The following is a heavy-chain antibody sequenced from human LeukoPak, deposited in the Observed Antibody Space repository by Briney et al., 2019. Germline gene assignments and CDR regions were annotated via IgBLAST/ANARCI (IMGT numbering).Heavy chain of an antibody. V-gene: IGHV4-38-2*02. J-gene: IGHJ4*02. CDR2: IYHSGST. CDR3: ARDGYSFFDY. CDR1: GYSISGGYF. Sequence: PSETLSLTCTVSGYSISGGYFWGWIRPPPGKGLEWIGSIYHSGSTYYNPSLKSRVTISVDTSKNQFSLKLSSVTAADTAVYYCARDGYSFFDYWGQGTLVTVSS. D-gene: IGHD5-18*01.